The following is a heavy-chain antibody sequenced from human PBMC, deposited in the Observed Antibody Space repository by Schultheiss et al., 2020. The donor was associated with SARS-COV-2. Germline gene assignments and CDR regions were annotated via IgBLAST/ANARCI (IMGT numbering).Heavy chain of an antibody. D-gene: IGHD2-21*02. CDR1: GYTLTELS. V-gene: IGHV1-18*01. CDR3: AIASYCGGDCSPHYYGLDV. J-gene: IGHJ6*02. Sequence: ASVKVSCKVSGYTLTELSMHWVRQAPGKGLEWMGWVSGSNIHTNYAQKFQGRVSMTTDTSTSTAYMELRSLRSDDTAVYYCAIASYCGGDCSPHYYGLDVWGQGTTVTVSS. CDR2: VSGSNIHT.